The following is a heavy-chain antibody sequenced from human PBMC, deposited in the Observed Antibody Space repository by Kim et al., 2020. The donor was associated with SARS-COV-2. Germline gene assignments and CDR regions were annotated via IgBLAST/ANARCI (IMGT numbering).Heavy chain of an antibody. CDR3: AKDESWVAAAEYVQH. Sequence: DSVEGRFTISRDNSKTTLYLQRNSLRAEDTAVYYCAKDESWVAAAEYVQHWGHGTLGTVSS. D-gene: IGHD2-15*01. V-gene: IGHV3-23*01. J-gene: IGHJ1*01.